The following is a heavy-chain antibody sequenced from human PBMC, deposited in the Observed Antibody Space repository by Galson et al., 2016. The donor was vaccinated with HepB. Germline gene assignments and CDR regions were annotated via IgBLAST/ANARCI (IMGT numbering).Heavy chain of an antibody. Sequence: SLRLSCAASGFTFSSFTMNWVRQAPGKGLELVSYITGTSSNIYYADSVKGRFTISRDNAKNSVYLQMNSLRDEDTAVYYCARDDNSNVFYYYGMDVWGQGATVTVSS. D-gene: IGHD4-11*01. J-gene: IGHJ6*02. CDR2: ITGTSSNI. V-gene: IGHV3-48*02. CDR1: GFTFSSFT. CDR3: ARDDNSNVFYYYGMDV.